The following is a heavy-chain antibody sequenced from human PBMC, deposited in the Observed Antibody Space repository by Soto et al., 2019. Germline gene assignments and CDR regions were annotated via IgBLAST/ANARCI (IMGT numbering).Heavy chain of an antibody. Sequence: GGSLRLSCAASGFFFSSHSMTWVRQAPGTGLEWVSSLSGDGVTTYYADSVKGRFTISRDNSKNTLYLQMNSLRAEDTAVYYCAKAPYSGYEIDYWGQGTLVTVSS. CDR1: GFFFSSHS. CDR3: AKAPYSGYEIDY. D-gene: IGHD5-12*01. J-gene: IGHJ4*02. V-gene: IGHV3-23*01. CDR2: LSGDGVTT.